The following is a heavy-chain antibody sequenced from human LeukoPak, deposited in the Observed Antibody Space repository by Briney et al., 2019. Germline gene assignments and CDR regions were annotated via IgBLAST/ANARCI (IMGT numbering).Heavy chain of an antibody. CDR2: IIAIFGTA. D-gene: IGHD6-19*01. J-gene: IGHJ4*02. V-gene: IGHV1-69*13. Sequence: AVTVSCKASGCTFSSYAISWVRQAPGQGLEWVGGIIAIFGTANYAQKFQGRVTITADESTSTAYMELSSLRSEDTAVYYCAKGVSSGWYEVEFDYWGQGTLVTVSS. CDR1: GCTFSSYA. CDR3: AKGVSSGWYEVEFDY.